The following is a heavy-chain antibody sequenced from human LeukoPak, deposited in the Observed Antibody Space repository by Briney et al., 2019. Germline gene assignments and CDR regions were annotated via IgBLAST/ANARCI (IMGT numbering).Heavy chain of an antibody. D-gene: IGHD3-3*01. CDR2: ISYDGSNK. CDR3: AREEAIFGVVDAFDI. J-gene: IGHJ3*02. CDR1: GFTFSSYA. Sequence: PGGSLRLSCAASGFTFSSYAMHWVRQAPGKGLEWVAVISYDGSNKYYADSVKGRFTISRDNAKNSLYLQMNSLRAEDTAVYYCAREEAIFGVVDAFDIWGQGTMVTVSS. V-gene: IGHV3-30-3*01.